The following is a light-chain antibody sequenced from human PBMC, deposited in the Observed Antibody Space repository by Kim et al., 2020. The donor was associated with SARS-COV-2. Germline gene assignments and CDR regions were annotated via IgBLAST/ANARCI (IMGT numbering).Light chain of an antibody. J-gene: IGKJ2*01. V-gene: IGKV1-39*01. CDR1: QSISSY. CDR2: AAS. Sequence: DIQMTQSPSSLSASVGDRVTITCRASQSISSYLNWYQQKPGKAPKLLIYAASSLQSGVPSRFSGSGSGTDFTLTINSLQPEDFATYYCQQSYSTPYTFGQGTKLE. CDR3: QQSYSTPYT.